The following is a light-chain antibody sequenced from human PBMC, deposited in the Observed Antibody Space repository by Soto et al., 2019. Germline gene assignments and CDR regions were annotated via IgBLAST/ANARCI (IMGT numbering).Light chain of an antibody. CDR3: GTWDCRLSAVGGG. Sequence: QSVLTQPPSVSAAPGQKVTISCSGSSSNIGKHSVSWYQQLHETSPALLIHDNNSRPLRNPDRCPGSKSCTSATLGITGRQTGDEAHYYCGTWDCRLSAVGGGFGTGSMGTVL. V-gene: IGLV1-51*01. CDR2: DNN. J-gene: IGLJ1*01. CDR1: SSNIGKHS.